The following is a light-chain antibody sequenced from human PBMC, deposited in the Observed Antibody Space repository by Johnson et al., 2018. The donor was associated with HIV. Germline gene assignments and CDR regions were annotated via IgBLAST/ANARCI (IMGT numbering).Light chain of an antibody. CDR1: SSNIGNNY. CDR2: DNN. Sequence: QSMLTQPPSVSAAPGQKVTISCSGSSSNIGNNYVSWYQQIPGTAPKLLIYDNNKRPSGIPDRFSGSKSGTSATLGITGLPAGDEADYYCGTWEGSLRAGFFGTGTKVTVL. J-gene: IGLJ1*01. V-gene: IGLV1-51*01. CDR3: GTWEGSLRAGF.